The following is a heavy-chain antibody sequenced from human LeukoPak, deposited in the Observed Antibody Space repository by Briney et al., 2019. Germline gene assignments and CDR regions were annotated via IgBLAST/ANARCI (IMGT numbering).Heavy chain of an antibody. D-gene: IGHD2-15*01. CDR1: GFTFTNYW. V-gene: IGHV3-23*01. CDR2: VSNNGGYT. Sequence: PGGSLRLSCAASGFTFTNYWMFWVRQAPGKGLEWVSAVSNNGGYTYYADSVQGRFTISRDNSKSTLCLQMNSLRAEDTAVYYCAKQLGYCSDGSCYFPYWGQGTLVTVSS. CDR3: AKQLGYCSDGSCYFPY. J-gene: IGHJ4*02.